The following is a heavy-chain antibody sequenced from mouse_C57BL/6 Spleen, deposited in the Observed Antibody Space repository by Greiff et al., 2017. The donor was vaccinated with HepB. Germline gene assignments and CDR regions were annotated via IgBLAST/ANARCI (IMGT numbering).Heavy chain of an antibody. Sequence: QVQLQQPGAELVRPGSSVKLSCKASGYTFTSYWMHWVKQRPIQGLEWIGNIDPSDSETHYNQKFKDKATLTVDKSSSTAYMQLSSLTSEDSAVYYCARGDYGNYEYYFDYWGQGTTLTVSS. J-gene: IGHJ2*01. CDR2: IDPSDSET. CDR1: GYTFTSYW. D-gene: IGHD2-1*01. V-gene: IGHV1-52*01. CDR3: ARGDYGNYEYYFDY.